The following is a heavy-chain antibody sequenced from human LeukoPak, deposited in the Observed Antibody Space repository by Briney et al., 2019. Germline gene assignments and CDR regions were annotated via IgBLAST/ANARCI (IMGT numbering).Heavy chain of an antibody. V-gene: IGHV3-30*02. Sequence: GGSLRLSGAASGFTFSSYGMHWVRQAPGKGLEWVAFIRYDGSNKYYADSVKGRFTISRDNSKNTLYLQMNSLRAEDTAVYYCAKDGDQLTTFDYWGQGTLVTVSS. CDR1: GFTFSSYG. CDR2: IRYDGSNK. J-gene: IGHJ4*02. D-gene: IGHD2-2*01. CDR3: AKDGDQLTTFDY.